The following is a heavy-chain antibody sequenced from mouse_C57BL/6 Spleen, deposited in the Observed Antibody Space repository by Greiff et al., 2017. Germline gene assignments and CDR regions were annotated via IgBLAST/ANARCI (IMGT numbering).Heavy chain of an antibody. V-gene: IGHV2-6-1*01. J-gene: IGHJ4*01. D-gene: IGHD1-1*01. CDR2: IWSDGST. CDR3: ARQPLLRFGAMDY. CDR1: GFSLTSYG. Sequence: VKVVESGPGLVAPSQSLSITCTVSGFSLTSYGVHWVRQPPGKGLEWLVVIWSDGSTTYNSALKSRLSISKDNSKSQVFLKMNSLQTDDTAMYYCARQPLLRFGAMDYWGQGTSVTVSS.